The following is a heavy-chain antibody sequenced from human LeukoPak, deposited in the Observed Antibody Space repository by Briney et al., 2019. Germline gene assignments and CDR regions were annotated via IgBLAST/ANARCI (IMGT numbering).Heavy chain of an antibody. V-gene: IGHV1-18*01. J-gene: IGHJ4*02. Sequence: ASVKVSCKASGYIFTQYGISWVRQAPGQGLEWMASISTYNGNTNYAQNFQGRVTVTTDTSTSTAYMELRSLRSDDTAVYYCARDRITFGVAQFDYWGQGTLVTVSS. D-gene: IGHD3-16*01. CDR1: GYIFTQYG. CDR3: ARDRITFGVAQFDY. CDR2: ISTYNGNT.